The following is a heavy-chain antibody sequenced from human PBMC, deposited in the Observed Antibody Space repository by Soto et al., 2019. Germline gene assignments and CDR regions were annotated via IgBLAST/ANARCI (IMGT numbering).Heavy chain of an antibody. V-gene: IGHV1-69*13. Sequence: SVKVSCKASGGPFSSYAISWVRQAPGQGLEWMGGIIPIFGTANYAQKFQGRVTITADESTSTAYMELSSLRSEYTAVYYCARVIAVAGTLYYYYGMDVWGQGTTVTVSS. J-gene: IGHJ6*02. CDR3: ARVIAVAGTLYYYYGMDV. CDR1: GGPFSSYA. D-gene: IGHD6-19*01. CDR2: IIPIFGTA.